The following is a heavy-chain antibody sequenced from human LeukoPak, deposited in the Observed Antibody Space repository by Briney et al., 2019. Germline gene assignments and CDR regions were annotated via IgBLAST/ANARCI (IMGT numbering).Heavy chain of an antibody. J-gene: IGHJ4*02. CDR3: ARGVYDSTPYFDC. CDR1: GGSISSYY. Sequence: PSETLSLTCTVSGGSISSYYWSWIRQPPGKGLEWIGYIYYSGSTNYNPSLKSRVTISVDTSKNQFSLKLTSVTAADTAVYFCARGVYDSTPYFDCWGQGTLVTVSS. CDR2: IYYSGST. V-gene: IGHV4-59*01. D-gene: IGHD3-22*01.